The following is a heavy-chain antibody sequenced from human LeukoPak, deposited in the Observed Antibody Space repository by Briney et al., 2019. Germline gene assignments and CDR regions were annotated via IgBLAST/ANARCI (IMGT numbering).Heavy chain of an antibody. J-gene: IGHJ3*02. CDR2: INPNSGGT. D-gene: IGHD1-1*01. V-gene: IGHV1-2*02. Sequence: ASVKVSCKASGYTFTGYHMHWVRQAPGQGLEWMGWINPNSGGTNYAQKFQGRVTMTRDTSISTAYMELSRLRSDDTAMYYCATTISPQDAFDIWGQGTMVTVSS. CDR3: ATTISPQDAFDI. CDR1: GYTFTGYH.